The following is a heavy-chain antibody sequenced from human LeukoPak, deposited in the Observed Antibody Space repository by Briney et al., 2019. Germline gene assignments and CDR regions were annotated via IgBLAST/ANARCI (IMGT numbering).Heavy chain of an antibody. CDR3: ARDTVYDSSGYYYDY. CDR1: GFTVSSNY. J-gene: IGHJ4*02. CDR2: IYSGGST. Sequence: GGSLRLSCAASGFTVSSNYMSWVRQAPGKGLEWVSVIYSGGSTYYADSVKGRFTISRDNSKNTLYLQINSLRAEDTAVYYCARDTVYDSSGYYYDYWGQGTLVTVSS. D-gene: IGHD3-22*01. V-gene: IGHV3-53*01.